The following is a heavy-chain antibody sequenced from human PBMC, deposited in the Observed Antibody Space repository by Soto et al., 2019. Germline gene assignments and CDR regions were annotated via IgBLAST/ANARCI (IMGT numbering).Heavy chain of an antibody. CDR1: GFTFSSYD. CDR3: AGHGGQWLNWFDP. V-gene: IGHV3-48*01. Sequence: EVQLVESGGGLVQPGGSLRLSCAASGFTFSSYDMNWVRQAPGKGLEWVSYISSSSSTIYYADAVKGRFTISRDNAKNSMSLQMNSLRAEDTAVYYCAGHGGQWLNWFDPWGQGILVTVSS. D-gene: IGHD6-19*01. CDR2: ISSSSSTI. J-gene: IGHJ5*02.